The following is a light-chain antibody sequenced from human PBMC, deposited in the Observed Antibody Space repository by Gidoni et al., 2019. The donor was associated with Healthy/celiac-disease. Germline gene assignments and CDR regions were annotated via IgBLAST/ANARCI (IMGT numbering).Light chain of an antibody. V-gene: IGKV1-5*03. J-gene: IGKJ4*01. Sequence: DIQMTQSPSTLSASVGDRVTITCRSIQSISSWLAWYQPKPGKAPKLLIYKASSLESGVPSSFSGSGSVTDFTLTISSLQPDDFATYYCQQYNSYSPTFXGXTKVEIK. CDR1: QSISSW. CDR3: QQYNSYSPT. CDR2: KAS.